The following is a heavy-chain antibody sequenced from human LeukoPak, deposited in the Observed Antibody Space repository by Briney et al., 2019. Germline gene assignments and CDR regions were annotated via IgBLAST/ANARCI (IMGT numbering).Heavy chain of an antibody. Sequence: PGGSLRLSCVVSGFTFTNYVVHWVRQAPGKGLEWVTLVSSDGGIKYYADSVKGRFPVSRDISKNTLYLQMNSLRVDDTAVYYCARDSETTPIHVLGYWGQGTLVTVSS. CDR2: VSSDGGIK. J-gene: IGHJ4*02. CDR3: ARDSETTPIHVLGY. CDR1: GFTFTNYV. D-gene: IGHD2-15*01. V-gene: IGHV3-30-3*01.